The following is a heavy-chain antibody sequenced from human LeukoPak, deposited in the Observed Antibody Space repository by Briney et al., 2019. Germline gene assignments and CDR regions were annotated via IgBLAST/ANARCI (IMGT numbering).Heavy chain of an antibody. CDR3: ATQMPGFFSSTSFLIEDY. J-gene: IGHJ4*02. Sequence: SVKVSCKASGGTFSSYAISWVRQAPGQGLEWMGGIIPIFGTANYAQKFQGRVTITADESTSTAYMELSSLRSEDTAVYYCATQMPGFFSSTSFLIEDYGGRGPLV. D-gene: IGHD2-2*01. CDR2: IIPIFGTA. V-gene: IGHV1-69*13. CDR1: GGTFSSYA.